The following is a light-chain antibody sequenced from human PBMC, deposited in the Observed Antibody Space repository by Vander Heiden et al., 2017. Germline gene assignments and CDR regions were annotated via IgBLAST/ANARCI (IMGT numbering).Light chain of an antibody. Sequence: DIVMTPSPDSLAVSLGESATINCKSSQSVLYSSNNKNYLAWYQQKPGQPPKLLIYWASTRESGVPDRFSGSGSGTDFTLTISSLQAEDVAVYYCQQYYSTPNTFGQGTKLEIK. V-gene: IGKV4-1*01. CDR3: QQYYSTPNT. CDR1: QSVLYSSNNKNY. CDR2: WAS. J-gene: IGKJ2*01.